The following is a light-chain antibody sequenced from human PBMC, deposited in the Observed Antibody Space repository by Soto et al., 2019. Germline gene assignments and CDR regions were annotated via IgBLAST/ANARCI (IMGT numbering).Light chain of an antibody. CDR3: AAWDDSLNGWV. V-gene: IGLV1-36*01. CDR1: WSNVGDNA. CDR2: YDD. Sequence: QSVLTQPPSVSEAPRQRVTISCSGSWSNVGDNAMNWYQQLPGKAPKLLIYYDDLRPSGVSGRFSGSKSGTSASLAISGLQSEDEGDYYCAAWDDSLNGWVFGGGTKLTVL. J-gene: IGLJ3*02.